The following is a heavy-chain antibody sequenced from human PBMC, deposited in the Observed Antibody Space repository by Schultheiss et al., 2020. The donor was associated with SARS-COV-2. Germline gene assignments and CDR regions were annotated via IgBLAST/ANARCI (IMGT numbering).Heavy chain of an antibody. D-gene: IGHD6-13*01. CDR1: GGSISSGAYS. Sequence: SQTLSLTCTVSGGSISSGAYSWSWIRQHPGKGLEWIGYIYYSGGTDYNPSLKSRVTISIDTSKNQFSLKLSSVTAADTAVYYCARDQVPPSSWYSGYYYYGMDVWDQGTTVTVSS. CDR3: ARDQVPPSSWYSGYYYYGMDV. CDR2: IYYSGGT. J-gene: IGHJ6*02. V-gene: IGHV4-31*03.